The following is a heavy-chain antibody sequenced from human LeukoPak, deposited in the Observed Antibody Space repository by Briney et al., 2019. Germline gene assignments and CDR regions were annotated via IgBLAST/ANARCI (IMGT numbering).Heavy chain of an antibody. CDR1: GFTFSSYW. D-gene: IGHD3-22*01. CDR2: IKQDGSEK. J-gene: IGHJ5*02. V-gene: IGHV3-7*01. Sequence: PGGSLRLSCAASGFTFSSYWMSWVRQAPGKGLEWVANIKQDGSEKYYVDSVKGRFTISRDNAKNSLYLQMNSLRAEDTAVYYCAQECVDSTGYYYVPNWFDPWGQETLVTVSS. CDR3: AQECVDSTGYYYVPNWFDP.